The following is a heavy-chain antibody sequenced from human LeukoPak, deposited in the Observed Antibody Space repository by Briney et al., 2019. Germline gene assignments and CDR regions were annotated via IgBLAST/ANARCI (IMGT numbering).Heavy chain of an antibody. CDR1: GFTFSDHF. Sequence: PGGSLRLSCVASGFTFSDHFMDWVRQAPGKGLEWVGRIRNNANSYTTDYDASVKGRFTISRDDSKNSLYLQMNSLKTEDTAVYYCARARGIYYFYYMDVWGKGTTVTVSS. V-gene: IGHV3-72*01. D-gene: IGHD6-13*01. CDR3: ARARGIYYFYYMDV. CDR2: IRNNANSYTT. J-gene: IGHJ6*03.